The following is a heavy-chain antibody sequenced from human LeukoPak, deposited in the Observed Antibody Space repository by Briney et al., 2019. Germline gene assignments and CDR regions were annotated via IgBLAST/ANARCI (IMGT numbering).Heavy chain of an antibody. Sequence: GRSLRLSCAASGFTFSSYAMHWVRQAPGKGLEWVAVISYDGSNKYYADSVKGRFTISRDNSKNTLYLQMNSLRAEDTAVYYCAKDTVTTSGYFDPWGQGTLVTVSS. J-gene: IGHJ5*02. D-gene: IGHD4-17*01. CDR2: ISYDGSNK. V-gene: IGHV3-30*04. CDR1: GFTFSSYA. CDR3: AKDTVTTSGYFDP.